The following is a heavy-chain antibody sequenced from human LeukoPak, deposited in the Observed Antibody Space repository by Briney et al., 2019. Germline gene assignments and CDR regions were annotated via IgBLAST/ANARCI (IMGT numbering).Heavy chain of an antibody. Sequence: GGSLKLSCAASGFTFSSYGMHWVRQAPGKGLEWVAFIRYDGSNKYYADSVKGRFTISRDNSKNTLYLQMNSLRAEDTAVYYCAKSTRLEPHFGYWGQGTLVTVSS. D-gene: IGHD1-14*01. CDR1: GFTFSSYG. J-gene: IGHJ4*02. CDR3: AKSTRLEPHFGY. CDR2: IRYDGSNK. V-gene: IGHV3-30*02.